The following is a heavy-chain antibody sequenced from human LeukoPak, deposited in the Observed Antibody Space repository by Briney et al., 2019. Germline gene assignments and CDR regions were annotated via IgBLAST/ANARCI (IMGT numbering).Heavy chain of an antibody. V-gene: IGHV3-23*01. Sequence: GGSLRLSCAASGFTFSSYAMSWVRQAPGKGLEWVSAISGSGGSTYYADSVKGRFTISRDNSKNTLYLQMNSLRAEDTAVCYCAKGSSYGRVYYFDYWGQGTLVTVSS. CDR1: GFTFSSYA. D-gene: IGHD5-12*01. CDR2: ISGSGGST. CDR3: AKGSSYGRVYYFDY. J-gene: IGHJ4*02.